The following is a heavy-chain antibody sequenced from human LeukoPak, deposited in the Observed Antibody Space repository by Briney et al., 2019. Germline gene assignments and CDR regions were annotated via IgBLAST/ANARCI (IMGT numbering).Heavy chain of an antibody. D-gene: IGHD3-22*01. Sequence: GGSLRLSCAASGFTFSIYAMSWVRQAPGKGLEWVSAISGSGGSTYYADSVKGRFTISRDNSKNTLYLQMNSLRAEDTAVYYCAKRSGYYYDSSGYQDAFDIWGQGTMVTVSS. V-gene: IGHV3-23*01. CDR1: GFTFSIYA. CDR2: ISGSGGST. CDR3: AKRSGYYYDSSGYQDAFDI. J-gene: IGHJ3*02.